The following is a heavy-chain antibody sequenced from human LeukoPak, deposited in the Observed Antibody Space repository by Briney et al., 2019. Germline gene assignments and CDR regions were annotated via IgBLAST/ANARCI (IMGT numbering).Heavy chain of an antibody. CDR2: IKQDGSEK. CDR3: LRRSVEREKWRAFDI. Sequence: PGGSLRLSCAASGFTFSSHWMSWVRQAPGKGLEWVANIKQDGSEKNYGESVKGRFTISRDNAKNSLFLDLKSLRVEDTAVYYCLRRSVEREKWRAFDIWGQGTVVTVSS. J-gene: IGHJ3*02. CDR1: GFTFSSHW. D-gene: IGHD1-1*01. V-gene: IGHV3-7*01.